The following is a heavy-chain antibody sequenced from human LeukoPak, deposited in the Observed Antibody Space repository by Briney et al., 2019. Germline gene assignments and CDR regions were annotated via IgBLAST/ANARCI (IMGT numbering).Heavy chain of an antibody. CDR1: GGSISSYY. D-gene: IGHD3-16*01. Sequence: SETLSLTCTVSGGSISSYYWSWIRRPPGKGLEWIGYIYTSGSTNYNPSLKSRVTISVDTSKNQFSLKLSSVTAADTAVYYCARHSPSGAPFWVNLYFDYWGQGTLVTVSS. CDR2: IYTSGST. J-gene: IGHJ4*02. V-gene: IGHV4-4*09. CDR3: ARHSPSGAPFWVNLYFDY.